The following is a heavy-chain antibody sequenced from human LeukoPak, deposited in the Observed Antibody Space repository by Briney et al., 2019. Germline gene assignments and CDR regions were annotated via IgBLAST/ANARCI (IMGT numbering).Heavy chain of an antibody. CDR2: INPNSGGT. Sequence: ASVKVSCKASGYTFTSYAMNWVRQAPGQGLEWMGWINPNSGGTNSAQKFQGRVTMTRDTSIITAYMELSRLRSDDTAVYFCARGYYDSSDYEYFQHWGQGTLVTVSS. CDR1: GYTFTSYA. CDR3: ARGYYDSSDYEYFQH. J-gene: IGHJ1*01. V-gene: IGHV1-2*02. D-gene: IGHD3-22*01.